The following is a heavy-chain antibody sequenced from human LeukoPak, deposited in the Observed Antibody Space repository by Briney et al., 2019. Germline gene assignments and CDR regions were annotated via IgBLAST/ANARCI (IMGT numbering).Heavy chain of an antibody. D-gene: IGHD3-9*01. J-gene: IGHJ4*02. Sequence: SETLSLTCTVSGGSISSYYWSWIRQPAGKGLEWIGRIYTSGSTNYNPSLKSRVTISVDTSKNQFSLKLSSVTAADTAVYYCARGAYDILTGYSNAVDYWGQGTLVTVSS. CDR3: ARGAYDILTGYSNAVDY. CDR2: IYTSGST. CDR1: GGSISSYY. V-gene: IGHV4-4*07.